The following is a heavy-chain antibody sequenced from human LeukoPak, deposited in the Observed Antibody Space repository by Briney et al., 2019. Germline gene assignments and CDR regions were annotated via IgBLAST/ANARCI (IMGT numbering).Heavy chain of an antibody. CDR3: ARGGRWYSTLFDP. V-gene: IGHV3-30*03. CDR1: GFTFSSYG. J-gene: IGHJ5*02. D-gene: IGHD2-15*01. CDR2: VSYAGSNK. Sequence: PGRSLRLSCAASGFTFSSYGMHWVRQAPGKGLEWGAVVSYAGSNKYSADSVKGRFTISRDNSKNTLYLQMNRLRAEDTAVYYCARGGRWYSTLFDPWGQGTLVTVSS.